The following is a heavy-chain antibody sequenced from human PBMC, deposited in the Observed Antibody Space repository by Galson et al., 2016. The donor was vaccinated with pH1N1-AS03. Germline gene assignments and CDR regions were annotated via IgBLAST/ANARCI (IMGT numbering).Heavy chain of an antibody. D-gene: IGHD1-1*01. V-gene: IGHV3-7*03. CDR3: ARGAGFLVDY. CDR2: IHKDGSEK. Sequence: SLRLSCATSGFSFSESWMNWVCQAPGKGLEWVAIIHKDGSEKHYLDSVKGRFTISRDNAKNSIYLQMDTLRPEDTAFYYCARGAGFLVDYWGQGTLVTVSS. CDR1: GFSFSESW. J-gene: IGHJ4*02.